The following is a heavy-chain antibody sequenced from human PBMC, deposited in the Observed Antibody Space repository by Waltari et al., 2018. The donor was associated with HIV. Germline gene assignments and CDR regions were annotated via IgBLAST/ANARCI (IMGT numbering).Heavy chain of an antibody. CDR3: ARSWFGERSSFDP. CDR1: GGSISSSY. J-gene: IGHJ5*02. Sequence: QVQLQESGPGLVKPSETLALTCTVSGGSISSSYWSWIRQPPGKGLEWIGYIYYSGSTNYNPSRKSRVTISVDTSKNQFSLKLSSVTAADTAVYYCARSWFGERSSFDPWGQGTLVTVSS. CDR2: IYYSGST. D-gene: IGHD3-10*01. V-gene: IGHV4-59*01.